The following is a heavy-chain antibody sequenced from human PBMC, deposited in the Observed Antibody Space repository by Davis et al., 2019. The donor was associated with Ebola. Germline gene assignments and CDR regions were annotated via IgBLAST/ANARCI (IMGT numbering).Heavy chain of an antibody. CDR2: IYYSGST. J-gene: IGHJ6*02. CDR1: GGSISSGGYY. CDR3: ARDVEYCSGGSCYSSIYGMDV. D-gene: IGHD2-15*01. Sequence: PSETLSLTCTVSGGSISSGGYYWSWIRQHPGKGLEWIGYIYYSGSTYYNPSLKSRVTISVDTSKNQFSLKLSSVTAADTAVYYCARDVEYCSGGSCYSSIYGMDVWGQGTTVTVSS. V-gene: IGHV4-31*03.